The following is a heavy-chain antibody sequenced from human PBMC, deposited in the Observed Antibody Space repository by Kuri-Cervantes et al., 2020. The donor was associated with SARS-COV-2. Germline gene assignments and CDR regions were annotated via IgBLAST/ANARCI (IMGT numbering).Heavy chain of an antibody. CDR3: ARDPHKAYCSGGSCYLHYYYMDV. D-gene: IGHD2-15*01. Sequence: GESLKISCAASGFTFSSYDMHWVRQATGKGLEWVSAIGTAGDTYYPGSVKGRFTISRENAKNSLYLQMNSLRAGDTAVYYCARDPHKAYCSGGSCYLHYYYMDVWGKGTTVTVSS. CDR1: GFTFSSYD. V-gene: IGHV3-13*01. J-gene: IGHJ6*03. CDR2: IGTAGDT.